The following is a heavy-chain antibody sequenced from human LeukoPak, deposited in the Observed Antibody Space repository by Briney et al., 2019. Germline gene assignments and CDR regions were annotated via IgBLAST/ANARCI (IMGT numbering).Heavy chain of an antibody. CDR3: ARGVSSSWYLSTYYYIDV. D-gene: IGHD6-13*01. Sequence: HIGTTNYNPSLKSLVPISVETSKNHYSLKLRSVTAADTAVYYCARGVSSSWYLSTYYYIDVWGKGTTVTVSS. V-gene: IGHV4-34*01. CDR2: HIGTT. J-gene: IGHJ6*03.